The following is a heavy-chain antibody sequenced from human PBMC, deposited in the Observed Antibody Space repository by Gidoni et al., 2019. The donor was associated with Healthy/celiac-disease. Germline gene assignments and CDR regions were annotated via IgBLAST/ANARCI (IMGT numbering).Heavy chain of an antibody. CDR1: GVTFSSYA. CDR3: SRFPQYYYDYRDV. J-gene: IGHJ6*03. Sequence: QVQQVQSGAEGQKPGFSVQVYCQASGVTFSSYAISWVRQAPGQGLEWMGGIIPIFGTANYAQKFQGRVTITADESTSTAYMELSSRRSEDTAVYYCSRFPQYYYDYRDVWGKGTTVTVSS. V-gene: IGHV1-69*01. CDR2: IIPIFGTA.